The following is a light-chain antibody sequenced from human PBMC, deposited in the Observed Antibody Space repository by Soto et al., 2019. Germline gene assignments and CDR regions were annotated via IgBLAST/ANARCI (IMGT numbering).Light chain of an antibody. Sequence: DIQMTQSASSLSASVGDRVTITCRASQGISTYLNWYQQKPGKAPKVLIYAASSLQSGVPSRFSGSGSETDFTLTISSLKPEDFATYSCQQSNSLTWTFGQGAKVDIK. CDR2: AAS. CDR1: QGISTY. V-gene: IGKV1-39*01. J-gene: IGKJ1*01. CDR3: QQSNSLTWT.